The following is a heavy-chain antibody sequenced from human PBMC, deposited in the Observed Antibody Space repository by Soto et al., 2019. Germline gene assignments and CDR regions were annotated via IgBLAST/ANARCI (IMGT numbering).Heavy chain of an antibody. CDR1: GGSISRGGYY. D-gene: IGHD4-17*01. CDR2: IYYSGST. CDR3: ARRTGVTTVVGLDY. J-gene: IGHJ4*02. V-gene: IGHV4-31*03. Sequence: SETLSLTCTVSGGSISRGGYYWSWIRQHPGKGLAWIGYIYYSGSTYYNPSLKSRVTISVDTSKNQFSLKLISVVAADEAVYYCARRTGVTTVVGLDYWGQGTLVTVSS.